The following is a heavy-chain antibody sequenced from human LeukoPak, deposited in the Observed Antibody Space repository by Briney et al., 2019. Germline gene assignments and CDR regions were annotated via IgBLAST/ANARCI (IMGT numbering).Heavy chain of an antibody. CDR2: IIPILGIA. Sequence: SVKVSCKASGGTFSSYAISWVRQAPGQRLEWMGRIIPILGIANYAQKFQGRVTITADKSTSTAYMELSSLRSEDTAVYYCASDPHYYDSSGYRPWGQGTLVTVSS. D-gene: IGHD3-22*01. J-gene: IGHJ5*02. CDR1: GGTFSSYA. CDR3: ASDPHYYDSSGYRP. V-gene: IGHV1-69*04.